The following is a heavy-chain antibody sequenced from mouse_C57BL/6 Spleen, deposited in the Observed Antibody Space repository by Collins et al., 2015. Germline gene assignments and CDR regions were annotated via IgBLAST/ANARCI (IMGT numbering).Heavy chain of an antibody. CDR2: IHPNSGST. V-gene: IGHV1-64*01. CDR3: ARTHSMMVTLYAMDY. D-gene: IGHD2-3*01. CDR1: GYTFTSYW. Sequence: QVQLQQPGAELVKPGASVKLSCKASGYTFTSYWMHWVKQRPGQGLEWIGMIHPNSGSTNYNEKFKSKATLTVDKSSSTAYMQLSSLTSEDSAVYYCARTHSMMVTLYAMDYWGQGTSVTVSS. J-gene: IGHJ4*01.